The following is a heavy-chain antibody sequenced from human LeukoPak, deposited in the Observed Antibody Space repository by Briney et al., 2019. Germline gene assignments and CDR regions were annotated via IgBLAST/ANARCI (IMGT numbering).Heavy chain of an antibody. J-gene: IGHJ5*02. Sequence: ASVKVSCKASGYTFTSYGIGWVRQAPGQGLEWMGWISAYNGNTNYAQKLQGRVTMTTDTSTSTAYMELRSLRSDDTAVYYCARDNPYLYGDYKYNWFDPWGQGTLVTVSS. D-gene: IGHD4-17*01. CDR1: GYTFTSYG. V-gene: IGHV1-18*01. CDR2: ISAYNGNT. CDR3: ARDNPYLYGDYKYNWFDP.